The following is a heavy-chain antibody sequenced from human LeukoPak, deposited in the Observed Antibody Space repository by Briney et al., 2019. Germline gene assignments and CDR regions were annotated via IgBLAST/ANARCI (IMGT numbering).Heavy chain of an antibody. J-gene: IGHJ4*02. V-gene: IGHV3-9*01. Sequence: PGGSLRLSCAASGFTFDDYAMHWVQQAPGKGLEWVSGISWNSGSIGYADSVKGRFTISRDNAKNSLYLQMNSLRAEDTALYYCAKGGIAARLYYFDYWGQGTLVTVSS. CDR2: ISWNSGSI. D-gene: IGHD6-6*01. CDR1: GFTFDDYA. CDR3: AKGGIAARLYYFDY.